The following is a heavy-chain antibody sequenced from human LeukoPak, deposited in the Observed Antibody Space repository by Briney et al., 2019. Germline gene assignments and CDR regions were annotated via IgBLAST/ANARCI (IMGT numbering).Heavy chain of an antibody. CDR1: GYTFNNYG. Sequence: GASVKVSCKASGYTFNNYGISWVRQAPGQGLEWMGWISAYNDNTNYAQKFQGRVTMTTDTSTSTAYMELRSLRSDDTAVYYCARDLLPYHYYDSRGRVAYWGQGTLVTVSS. CDR2: ISAYNDNT. CDR3: ARDLLPYHYYDSRGRVAY. D-gene: IGHD3-22*01. V-gene: IGHV1-18*01. J-gene: IGHJ4*02.